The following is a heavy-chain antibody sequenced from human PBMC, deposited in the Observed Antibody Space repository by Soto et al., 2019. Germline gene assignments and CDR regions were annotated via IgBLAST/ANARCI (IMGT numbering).Heavy chain of an antibody. CDR1: GFTCRIAW. J-gene: IGHJ4*02. D-gene: IGHD4-17*01. V-gene: IGHV3-15*01. Sequence: EVQLGESGGGLVKPGGSLRLSCEGSGFTCRIAWMSWVRQAPGKGLEWVGRIKSNPDGGATDYAAPVKGRFTISRDDSKNTLYLHLNSLQSEDTAVYFCTTESPYGDFLFDYWGQGNLVTVSS. CDR3: TTESPYGDFLFDY. CDR2: IKSNPDGGAT.